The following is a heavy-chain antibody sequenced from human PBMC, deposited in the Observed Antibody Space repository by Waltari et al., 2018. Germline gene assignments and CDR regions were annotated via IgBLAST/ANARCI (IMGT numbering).Heavy chain of an antibody. D-gene: IGHD6-19*01. CDR2: NNLAEIT. Sequence: QVQLQQWGAGLLRPSETLSLTCAVYGVSLSDYYWTWIRQPPGKGLEWIGANNLAEITYYKPSLEGRVSIGLDKSKNQFSLHLLSVTAADTALYYCVTGPRDKWVGRYSGEFFHHWGPGTLVTVSS. V-gene: IGHV4-34*02. CDR1: GVSLSDYY. J-gene: IGHJ1*01. CDR3: VTGPRDKWVGRYSGEFFHH.